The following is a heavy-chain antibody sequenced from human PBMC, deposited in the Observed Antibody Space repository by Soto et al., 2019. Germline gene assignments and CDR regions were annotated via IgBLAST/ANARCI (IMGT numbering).Heavy chain of an antibody. CDR1: GYTFTSYG. CDR3: ARVGRFAVIPYGMDV. CDR2: ISAYNGNT. D-gene: IGHD3-16*02. V-gene: IGHV1-18*04. Sequence: ASVKVSCKASGYTFTSYGISWVRQAPGQGLEWMGWISAYNGNTNYAQKLQGRVTMTTDTSTSTAYMELRSLRSDDTAVYYCARVGRFAVIPYGMDVWGHWTTVPVSS. J-gene: IGHJ6*02.